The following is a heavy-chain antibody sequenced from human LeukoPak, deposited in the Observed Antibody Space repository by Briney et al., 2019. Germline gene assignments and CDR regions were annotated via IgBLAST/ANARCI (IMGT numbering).Heavy chain of an antibody. CDR2: IYTSGST. D-gene: IGHD3-22*01. CDR3: ARGYYYDSSGPYFDY. J-gene: IGHJ4*02. Sequence: PSETLSLTCTVSGGSISSGSYYWSWIRQPAGKGLEWIGRIYTSGSTNYNPSLKSRVTISVDTSKNQFSLKLSSVTAADTAVYYCARGYYYDSSGPYFDYWGQGTLVTVSS. V-gene: IGHV4-61*02. CDR1: GGSISSGSYY.